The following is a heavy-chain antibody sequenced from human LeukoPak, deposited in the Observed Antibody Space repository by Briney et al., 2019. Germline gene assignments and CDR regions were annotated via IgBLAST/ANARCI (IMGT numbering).Heavy chain of an antibody. J-gene: IGHJ4*02. V-gene: IGHV4-4*07. CDR1: GGSISSYY. D-gene: IGHD3-22*01. Sequence: SQTLSLTCTVSGGSISSYYWSWIRQPAGKGLEWIGRIYGSGSTNYNPSLWGRVTMSVDTSKNQVSLNLRSVTAADTAVYYCARDLGGFYYDSSGTDYWGQGTLVTVSS. CDR2: IYGSGST. CDR3: ARDLGGFYYDSSGTDY.